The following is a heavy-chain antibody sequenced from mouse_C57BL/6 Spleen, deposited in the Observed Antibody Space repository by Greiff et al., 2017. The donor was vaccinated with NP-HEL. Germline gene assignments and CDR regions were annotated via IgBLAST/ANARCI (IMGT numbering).Heavy chain of an antibody. CDR2: IYPGNGDT. J-gene: IGHJ2*01. D-gene: IGHD2-2*01. CDR1: GYTFTSYN. Sequence: QVQLQQPGAELVRPGASVKMSCKASGYTFTSYNMHWVKQTPRQGLEWIGAIYPGNGDTSYNQKFKGKATLTVDKSSSTAYMQLSSLTSEDSAVYFCARLEMVTTGDYFDYWGQGTTLTVSS. V-gene: IGHV1-12*01. CDR3: ARLEMVTTGDYFDY.